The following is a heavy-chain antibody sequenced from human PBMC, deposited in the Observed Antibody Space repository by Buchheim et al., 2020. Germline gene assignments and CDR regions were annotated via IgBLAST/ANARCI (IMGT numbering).Heavy chain of an antibody. CDR3: ARRSTLSYHAMDV. V-gene: IGHV3-48*03. CDR1: GFTFSSYE. Sequence: EEQVVESGGGLVQPGGSLRLSCAGAGFTFSSYEMNWVRQTPGKGLEWISYINYNGGIIYYADSVRGRFTMSRDNARHSLYLQMNSLRAGDTAVYYCARRSTLSYHAMDVWGQGTT. J-gene: IGHJ6*02. D-gene: IGHD2-2*01. CDR2: INYNGGII.